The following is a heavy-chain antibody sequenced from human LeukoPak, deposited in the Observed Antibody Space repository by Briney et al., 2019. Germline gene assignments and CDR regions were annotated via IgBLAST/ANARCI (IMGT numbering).Heavy chain of an antibody. CDR2: ISSSSSYI. D-gene: IGHD6-19*01. V-gene: IGHV3-21*01. CDR3: ARARIAVAGTFAFDI. Sequence: GGSLRLSCAASGFTFSSYSMNWVRQAPGKGLGWVSSISSSSSYIYYADSVKGRFTISRDNAKNSLYLQMNSLRAEDTAVYYCARARIAVAGTFAFDIWGQGTMVTVSS. CDR1: GFTFSSYS. J-gene: IGHJ3*02.